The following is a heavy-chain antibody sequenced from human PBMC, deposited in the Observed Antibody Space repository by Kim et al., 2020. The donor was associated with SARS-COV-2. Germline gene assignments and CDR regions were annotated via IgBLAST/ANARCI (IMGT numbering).Heavy chain of an antibody. J-gene: IGHJ2*01. V-gene: IGHV4-34*01. Sequence: SETLFLTCAVYGGSFSGYYWSWIRQPPGKGLEWIGEINHSGSTNYNPSLKSRVTISVDTSKNQFSLKLSSVTAADTAVYYCARGEYSSSWYGPRRYFDLWGRGTLVTVSS. D-gene: IGHD6-13*01. CDR1: GGSFSGYY. CDR2: INHSGST. CDR3: ARGEYSSSWYGPRRYFDL.